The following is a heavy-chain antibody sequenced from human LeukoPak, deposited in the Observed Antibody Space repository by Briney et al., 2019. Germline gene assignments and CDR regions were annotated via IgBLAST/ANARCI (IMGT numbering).Heavy chain of an antibody. CDR2: IYYSGST. CDR1: GGSISSSSYY. J-gene: IGHJ4*02. V-gene: IGHV4-39*07. CDR3: ARDVLGFHYFDY. D-gene: IGHD2-8*01. Sequence: SETLSLTCTVSGGSISSSSYYWGWIRQPPGKGLEWIGSIYYSGSTNYNPSLKSRVTLSVDTSKNQFSLKLSSVTAVDAAVYYCARDVLGFHYFDYWGQGTLVTVSS.